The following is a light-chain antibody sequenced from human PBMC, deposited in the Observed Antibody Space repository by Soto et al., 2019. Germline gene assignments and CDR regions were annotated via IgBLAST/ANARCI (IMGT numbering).Light chain of an antibody. CDR1: QSISSY. Sequence: DIEMTQSPSSLSASVGDRVTITCRASQSISSYLNWYQQKPGNAPNLLIYAASTLLSGVPSRFSAYGSETDFTITISNLQAEDFATYYCQQTDTSPRTLGQGTKVEVK. CDR3: QQTDTSPRT. J-gene: IGKJ1*01. V-gene: IGKV1-39*01. CDR2: AAS.